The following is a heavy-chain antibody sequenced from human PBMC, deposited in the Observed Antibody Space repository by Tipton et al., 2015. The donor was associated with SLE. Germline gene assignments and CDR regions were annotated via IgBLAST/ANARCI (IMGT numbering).Heavy chain of an antibody. CDR3: ARDLNWGCDY. V-gene: IGHV3-30*04. CDR2: ISTHGSNT. J-gene: IGHJ4*02. Sequence: SLRPSCAASEFTFSDYAMHWVRQAPGKGLEWVAAISTHGSNTFYTDSVKGRFTISRENSKNTLYLQMNSLRAEDTAVYYCARDLNWGCDYWGQGTLVTVSS. D-gene: IGHD7-27*01. CDR1: EFTFSDYA.